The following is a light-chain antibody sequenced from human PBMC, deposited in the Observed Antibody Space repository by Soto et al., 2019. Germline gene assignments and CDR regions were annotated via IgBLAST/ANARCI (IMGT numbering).Light chain of an antibody. J-gene: IGKJ1*01. V-gene: IGKV1-39*01. CDR3: QQSYSTPRT. CDR2: PAS. Sequence: DIQRTQCPSSLSASVGDRVTITCRASQSISIYLNWYQQKPGKAPKLLTYPASSLQSGVPSRFSGSGSGTDFTLTISSLQPEDFATYYCQQSYSTPRTFGQWTKVDIK. CDR1: QSISIY.